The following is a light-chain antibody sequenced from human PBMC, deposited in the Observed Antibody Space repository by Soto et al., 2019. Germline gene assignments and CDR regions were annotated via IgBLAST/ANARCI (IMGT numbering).Light chain of an antibody. V-gene: IGKV1-39*01. CDR1: QDIGSF. CDR3: QQSHSSPQT. CDR2: GAS. Sequence: DIQMTQSPSSLSASVGDRVTITCRASQDIGSFLNWYQHKPGEAPAFLIYGASNLRSGVPSRFSGGGFGTDFTLTIPTLQPEDFATYYCQQSHSSPQTFGGGTKVEI. J-gene: IGKJ4*01.